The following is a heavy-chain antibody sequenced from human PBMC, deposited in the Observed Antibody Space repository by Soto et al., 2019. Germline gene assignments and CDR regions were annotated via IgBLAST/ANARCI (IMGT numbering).Heavy chain of an antibody. V-gene: IGHV4-30-4*01. D-gene: IGHD2-8*01. CDR2: IYYSGST. CDR3: ARYCTNGVCSNPFYYYGMDV. J-gene: IGHJ6*02. Sequence: KPSETLSLTCTVSGGSISSGDYYWSWIRQPPGKGLEWIGYIYYSGSTYYNPSLKSRVTMSVDTSKNQFSLKLSSVTAADTAVYYCARYCTNGVCSNPFYYYGMDVWGQGSPVTVSS. CDR1: GGSISSGDYY.